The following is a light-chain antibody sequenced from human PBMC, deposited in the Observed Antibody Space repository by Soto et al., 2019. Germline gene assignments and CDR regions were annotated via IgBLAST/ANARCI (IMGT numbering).Light chain of an antibody. V-gene: IGKV2-28*01. CDR3: MQALQTPFT. Sequence: DIVMTQSPLSLPVTPGEPASISCRSSQSLLHSNGYNYLDWYLQKPGQSPQLLIYLGSNRASGVPDRFSGSGSGTDFTLKISRVEAEDVGSYYCMQALQTPFTLGPGTKVDIK. CDR2: LGS. CDR1: QSLLHSNGYNY. J-gene: IGKJ3*01.